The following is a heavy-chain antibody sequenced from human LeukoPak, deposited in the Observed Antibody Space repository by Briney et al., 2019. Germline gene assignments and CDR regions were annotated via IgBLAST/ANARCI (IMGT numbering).Heavy chain of an antibody. CDR3: AKERGGSYFGYYFDY. Sequence: GGSLRLSCAASGFTFSSYGMHWVRQAPGKGLEWVAVISYDGSNKYYADSVKGRFTISRDNSKNTLYLQMNSLRAEDTAVYYCAKERGGSYFGYYFDYWGQGTLVTVSS. J-gene: IGHJ4*02. V-gene: IGHV3-30*18. D-gene: IGHD1-26*01. CDR2: ISYDGSNK. CDR1: GFTFSSYG.